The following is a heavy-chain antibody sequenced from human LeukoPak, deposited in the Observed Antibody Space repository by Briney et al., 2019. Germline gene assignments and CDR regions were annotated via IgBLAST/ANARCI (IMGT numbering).Heavy chain of an antibody. J-gene: IGHJ4*02. CDR3: ARDPTPGIAAAGLY. CDR1: GFIFSTYA. D-gene: IGHD6-13*01. CDR2: ISSNGGST. V-gene: IGHV3-64*01. Sequence: GGSLRLSCAASGFIFSTYAMHWVRKAPGKGLEYVSGISSNGGSTYYANSVKGRFTISRDNSKNTLYLQMGSLRAEDMAVYYCARDPTPGIAAAGLYWGQGTLVTVSS.